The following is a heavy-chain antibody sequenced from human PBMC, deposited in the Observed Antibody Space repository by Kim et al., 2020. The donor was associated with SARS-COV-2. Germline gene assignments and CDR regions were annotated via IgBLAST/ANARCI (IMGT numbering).Heavy chain of an antibody. CDR3: AKKVPGTYPFDS. Sequence: GGSLRLSCAGSGFTLNTYSMNWVRQVPGKGLEWVAVIGSGGSPTYYADSVKGRFTMSRDTSKNTVYLQMDSLRADDTAVYYCAKKVPGTYPFDSWGQGTLVTVSS. J-gene: IGHJ4*02. D-gene: IGHD6-19*01. CDR1: GFTLNTYS. CDR2: IGSGGSPT. V-gene: IGHV3-23*01.